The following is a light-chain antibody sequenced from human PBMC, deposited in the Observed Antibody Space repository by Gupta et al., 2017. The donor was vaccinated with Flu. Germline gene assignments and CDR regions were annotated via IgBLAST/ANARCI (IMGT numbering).Light chain of an antibody. V-gene: IGKV3-15*01. CDR1: QGFSTT. CDR2: GAS. Sequence: GERATLPCGAVQGFSTTLAGSQQKPGKAPRSLIFGASTRPTGFQPGSVAVGLGHSFTLTISSLQSEDFAVYYCQQYNNWPLTFGGGTKVEIK. CDR3: QQYNNWPLT. J-gene: IGKJ4*01.